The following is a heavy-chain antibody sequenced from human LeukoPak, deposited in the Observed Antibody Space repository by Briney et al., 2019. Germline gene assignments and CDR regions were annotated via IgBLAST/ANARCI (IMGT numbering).Heavy chain of an antibody. J-gene: IGHJ4*02. Sequence: GGSLRLSCAASGFIFSTCGMHWVRQAPGKGLEWVAVISYDGSNKYYVDSVKGRFTISRDNSKNTLYLQMNSLRSEDTAVYYCARGSPENIATRPTIFDYWGQGTLVTVSS. D-gene: IGHD6-6*01. CDR1: GFIFSTCG. CDR2: ISYDGSNK. CDR3: ARGSPENIATRPTIFDY. V-gene: IGHV3-30*03.